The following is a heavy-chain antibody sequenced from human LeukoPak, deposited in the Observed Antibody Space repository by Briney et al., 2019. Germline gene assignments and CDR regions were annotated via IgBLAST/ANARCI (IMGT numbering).Heavy chain of an antibody. Sequence: GGSLRLSCAASGFTFSNYRMNWVRQAPGKGLEWVSSISSSSSYIYYADSVKGRFTISRDNAKNTLYLQMNSLRAEDTAVYYCARDRLSHFDYWGQGTLVTVSS. CDR3: ARDRLSHFDY. CDR2: ISSSSSYI. CDR1: GFTFSNYR. V-gene: IGHV3-21*01. J-gene: IGHJ4*02.